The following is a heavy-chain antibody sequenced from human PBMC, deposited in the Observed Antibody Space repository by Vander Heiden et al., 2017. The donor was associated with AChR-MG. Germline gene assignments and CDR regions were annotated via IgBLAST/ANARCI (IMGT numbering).Heavy chain of an antibody. CDR3: AKDAPQRGSSGSY. Sequence: EVQLLESGGGLVQPGGSVRLSCAASGVTFVSYAMSWVRQAPGKGLEWVSAISGSGGSTYYADSVKGRFTISRDNSKNTLYLQMNSLRAEDTAVYYSAKDAPQRGSSGSYWGQGTLVTVSS. CDR2: ISGSGGST. D-gene: IGHD6-19*01. CDR1: GVTFVSYA. J-gene: IGHJ4*02. V-gene: IGHV3-23*01.